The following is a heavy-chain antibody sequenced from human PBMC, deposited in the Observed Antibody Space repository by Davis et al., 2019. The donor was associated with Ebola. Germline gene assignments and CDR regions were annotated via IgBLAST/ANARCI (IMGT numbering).Heavy chain of an antibody. J-gene: IGHJ4*02. CDR2: INPDGSFT. CDR1: GFTFSSYW. D-gene: IGHD2-2*01. V-gene: IGHV3-74*01. CDR3: ARSSYQPDY. Sequence: PGGSLRPSCPASGFTFSSYWMHWVRQAPGKGLVWVSRINPDGSFTDYADSVKGRFSISRDSTSNTLYLQMNGLRAEDTAVYYCARSSYQPDYWGQGTLVTVSS.